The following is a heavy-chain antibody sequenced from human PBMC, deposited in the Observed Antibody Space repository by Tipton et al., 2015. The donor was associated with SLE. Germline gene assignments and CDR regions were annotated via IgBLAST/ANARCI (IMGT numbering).Heavy chain of an antibody. CDR3: ASPRAYCGGDCYWRV. Sequence: PGLVKPSETLSLTCTVSGGSISSYYWSWIRQPPGKGLEWIGYIYYSGSTYYNPSLKSRVTISVDTSKNQFSLKLSSVTAADTAVYYCASPRAYCGGDCYWRVWGQGTLVTVPS. D-gene: IGHD2-21*01. J-gene: IGHJ4*02. CDR2: IYYSGST. CDR1: GGSISSYY. V-gene: IGHV4-59*06.